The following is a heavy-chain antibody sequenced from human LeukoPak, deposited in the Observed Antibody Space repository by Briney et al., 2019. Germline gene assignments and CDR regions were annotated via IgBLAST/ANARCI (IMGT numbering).Heavy chain of an antibody. CDR1: GFTFDDYA. CDR2: ISWNSGSI. J-gene: IGHJ4*02. CDR3: VNDISVAAAEGGDFDY. V-gene: IGHV3-9*01. Sequence: SGGSLRLSCASSGFTFDDYAMHWVRQAPGKGLEWVSGISWNSGSISYADSVKGRFTISRDNAKNSLYLQMNSLRVDDTALYYCVNDISVAAAEGGDFDYWGQGTLVTVSS. D-gene: IGHD6-13*01.